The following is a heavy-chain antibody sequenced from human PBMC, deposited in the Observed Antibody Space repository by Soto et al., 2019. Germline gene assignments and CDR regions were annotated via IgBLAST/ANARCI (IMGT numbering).Heavy chain of an antibody. J-gene: IGHJ4*02. CDR2: ISGSGGST. CDR3: AKDDYDILTGYYNGPSYYFDY. CDR1: GFTFSSYA. V-gene: IGHV3-23*01. D-gene: IGHD3-9*01. Sequence: PGGSLRLSCAASGFTFSSYAMSWVRQAPGKGLEWVSAISGSGGSTYYADSVKGRFTISRDNSKNTLYLQMNSLRAEDTAVYYCAKDDYDILTGYYNGPSYYFDYRGQGTLVTVSS.